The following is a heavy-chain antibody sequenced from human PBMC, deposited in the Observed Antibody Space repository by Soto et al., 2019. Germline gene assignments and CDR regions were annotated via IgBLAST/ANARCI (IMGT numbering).Heavy chain of an antibody. CDR2: INADGGST. V-gene: IGHV3-74*01. CDR1: GFTFSNDW. CDR3: IKVLTRGVGVPRFYFDS. Sequence: GGSLRLSCAASGFTFSNDWMHWVRQAPGKGLEWVSRINADGGSTHYADSVRGRFTISRDNAKNTLFLQLNSLRAEDTAIYYCIKVLTRGVGVPRFYFDSWGQGTLVTV. D-gene: IGHD3-9*01. J-gene: IGHJ4*02.